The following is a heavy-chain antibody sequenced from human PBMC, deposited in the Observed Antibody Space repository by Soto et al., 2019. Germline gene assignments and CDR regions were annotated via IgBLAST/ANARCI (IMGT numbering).Heavy chain of an antibody. CDR1: GYTFTSYA. Sequence: ASVKVSCKASGYTFTSYAMHWVRQAPGQGLEWMGWISVYNANTKYAQKFQDRVTMTTDTSTSTAYMELRSLRSDDTAVYYCARESIAARPGAFDLWGQGTMVTVSS. V-gene: IGHV1-18*01. D-gene: IGHD6-6*01. CDR3: ARESIAARPGAFDL. J-gene: IGHJ3*01. CDR2: ISVYNANT.